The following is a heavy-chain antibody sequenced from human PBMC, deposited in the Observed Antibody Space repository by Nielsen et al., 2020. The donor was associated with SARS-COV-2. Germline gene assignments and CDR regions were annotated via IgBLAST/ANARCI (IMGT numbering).Heavy chain of an antibody. CDR1: GFTVSSNY. Sequence: GESLKISCAASGFTVSSNYMSWVRQAPGKGLEWVSVIYSGGSTYYADSVKGRFTISRDNSKNTLYLQMNSLRAEDTAVYYCARTGGEQQLVRREVWGQGTLVTVSS. CDR2: IYSGGST. J-gene: IGHJ4*02. V-gene: IGHV3-53*01. D-gene: IGHD6-13*01. CDR3: ARTGGEQQLVRREV.